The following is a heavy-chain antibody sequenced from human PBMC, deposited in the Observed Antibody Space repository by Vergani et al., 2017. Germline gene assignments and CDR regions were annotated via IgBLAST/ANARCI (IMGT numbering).Heavy chain of an antibody. CDR3: ARDRGIAAAGTTTYYYYYGMDV. V-gene: IGHV4-59*01. CDR2: IYYSGST. J-gene: IGHJ6*02. Sequence: QVQLQESGPGLVKPSETLSLTCTVSGGSISSYYWSWIRQPPGKGLEWIGYIYYSGSTNYNPSLKSRVTITVDTSKNQFSLQLSSVTAADTAVYYCARDRGIAAAGTTTYYYYYGMDVWGQGTTVTVSS. D-gene: IGHD6-13*01. CDR1: GGSISSYY.